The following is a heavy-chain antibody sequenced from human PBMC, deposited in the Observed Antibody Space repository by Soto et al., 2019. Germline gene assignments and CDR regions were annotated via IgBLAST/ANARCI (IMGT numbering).Heavy chain of an antibody. CDR1: GFTFSNHW. V-gene: IGHV3-7*01. Sequence: EVQLVESGGGLVQPGGSLRLSCAASGFTFSNHWMGWVRQAPGKGLEWVADISPDGSQKYYMDSVKGRFTISRDNAQTSLYLQMNGLGAEDTAVYFCVRYQVYYSFEYGGQGTLVTVSS. J-gene: IGHJ4*02. CDR3: VRYQVYYSFEY. CDR2: ISPDGSQK. D-gene: IGHD3-22*01.